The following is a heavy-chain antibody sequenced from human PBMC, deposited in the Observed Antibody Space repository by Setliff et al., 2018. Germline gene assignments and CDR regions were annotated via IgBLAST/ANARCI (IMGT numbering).Heavy chain of an antibody. D-gene: IGHD6-13*01. CDR1: GYSLTRYY. J-gene: IGHJ4*02. CDR3: ARAGSAAAGRKGIFEY. CDR2: INPGGGSS. Sequence: RASVKVSCKASGYSLTRYYMHWVRQAPGQGLEWMGIINPGGGSSSSTEKFQGRVTMTRDTSASTVYMEMGNLTSDDTAVYYCARAGSAAAGRKGIFEYWGQGSLVTVSS. V-gene: IGHV1-46*01.